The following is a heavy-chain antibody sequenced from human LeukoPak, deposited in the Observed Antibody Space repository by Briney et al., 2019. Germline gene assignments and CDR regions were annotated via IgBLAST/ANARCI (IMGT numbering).Heavy chain of an antibody. D-gene: IGHD3-10*01. Sequence: SETLSLTCTVSGGSISRGTYYWSWIRQPPGKGLEWIGYIYDSGSTNYNPSLKSRVTISVDTSKNQFSLKLSSVTAADTAVYYCARGYYYGSGSYFFDYWGQGTLVTVSS. CDR3: ARGYYYGSGSYFFDY. CDR2: IYDSGST. V-gene: IGHV4-61*01. J-gene: IGHJ4*02. CDR1: GGSISRGTYY.